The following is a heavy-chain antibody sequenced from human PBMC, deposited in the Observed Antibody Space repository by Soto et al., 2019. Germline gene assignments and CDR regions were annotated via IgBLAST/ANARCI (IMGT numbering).Heavy chain of an antibody. V-gene: IGHV4-59*01. CDR2: IYYSGST. D-gene: IGHD3-3*01. CDR3: ARAKRFLEWLPDY. Sequence: QVQLQESGPGLVKPSETLSLTCTVSGGSISSYYWSWIRQPPGKGLEWIGYIYYSGSTNYNPALKSRVTISVDTSKNQFSLKLSSVTAADTAVYYCARAKRFLEWLPDYWGQGTLVTVSS. J-gene: IGHJ4*02. CDR1: GGSISSYY.